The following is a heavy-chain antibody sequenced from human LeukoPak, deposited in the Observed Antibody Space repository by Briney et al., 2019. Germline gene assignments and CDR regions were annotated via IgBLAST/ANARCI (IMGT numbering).Heavy chain of an antibody. CDR2: ISYDGSNK. D-gene: IGHD3-16*01. Sequence: GGSLRLSCAASGFTFSSYAMHWVRQAPGKGLEWVAVISYDGSNKYYADSVKGRFTISRDNSKNTLYLQMNSLRAEDTAVYYCARDWRTQVLHPYYFEYWGQGVLVTVSS. CDR1: GFTFSSYA. J-gene: IGHJ4*02. CDR3: ARDWRTQVLHPYYFEY. V-gene: IGHV3-30-3*01.